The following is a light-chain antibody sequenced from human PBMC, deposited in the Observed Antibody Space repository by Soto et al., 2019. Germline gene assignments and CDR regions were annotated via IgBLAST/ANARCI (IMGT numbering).Light chain of an antibody. V-gene: IGLV2-23*01. Sequence: QSALTQPASVSGSPGQSITISCTGTSSDVGSYNLVSWYQQHPGKAPNLMIYEDNKRPAGVSSLFSGSKAGNTASLTIAGLQAEDEAYYCCCSYAPLTAVVFGGGTKLTVL. CDR1: SSDVGSYNL. CDR2: EDN. J-gene: IGLJ2*01. CDR3: CSYAPLTAVV.